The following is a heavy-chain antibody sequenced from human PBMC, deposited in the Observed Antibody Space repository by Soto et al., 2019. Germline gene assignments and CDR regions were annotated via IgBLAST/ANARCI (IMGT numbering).Heavy chain of an antibody. Sequence: ASVKVSCKASGYTFTSYAMHWVRQAPGQRLEWMGWINAVNGNAKYAQKFQGRVTITADKSTSTAYMELSSLRSEDTAVYYCARIGYCSSTSCSDPWGQGTLVTVSS. CDR3: ARIGYCSSTSCSDP. J-gene: IGHJ5*02. D-gene: IGHD2-2*01. CDR1: GYTFTSYA. V-gene: IGHV1-3*01. CDR2: INAVNGNA.